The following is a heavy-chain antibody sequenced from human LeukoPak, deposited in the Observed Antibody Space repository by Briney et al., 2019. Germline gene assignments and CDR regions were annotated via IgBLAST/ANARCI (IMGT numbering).Heavy chain of an antibody. CDR3: ARNEAVAGTVDY. Sequence: SGTLTLTCAVSGGSISSSSYYWGWIRQPPGKGLEWIGSIYYSGSTYYNPSLKSRVTISVDTSKNQFSLKLSSVTAADTAVYYCARNEAVAGTVDYWGQGTLVTVSS. D-gene: IGHD6-19*01. V-gene: IGHV4-39*07. J-gene: IGHJ4*02. CDR2: IYYSGST. CDR1: GGSISSSSYY.